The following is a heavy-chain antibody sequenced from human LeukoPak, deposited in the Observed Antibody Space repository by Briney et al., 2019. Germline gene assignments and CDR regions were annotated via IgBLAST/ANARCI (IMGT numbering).Heavy chain of an antibody. J-gene: IGHJ4*02. CDR1: EFTFSSYA. CDR3: AKVIVGATYYFDY. CDR2: ISGSGGST. V-gene: IGHV3-23*01. D-gene: IGHD1-26*01. Sequence: GGSLRLSCAASEFTFSSYAMSWVRQAPGKGLEWVSAISGSGGSTYYADSVKGRFTISRDNSKNTLYLQMNSLRAEDTAVYYCAKVIVGATYYFDYWGQGALVTVPS.